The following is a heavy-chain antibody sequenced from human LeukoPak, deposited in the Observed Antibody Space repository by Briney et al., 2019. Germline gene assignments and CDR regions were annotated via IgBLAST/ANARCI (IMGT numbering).Heavy chain of an antibody. CDR2: INQDGGEK. CDR1: GFTFSSYW. V-gene: IGHV3-7*01. D-gene: IGHD2-2*01. CDR3: ATGRSCTTCYLPDY. J-gene: IGHJ4*02. Sequence: PGGSLRLSCAASGFTFSSYWMSWVRQAPGKGLEWVANINQDGGEKYYVDSVTGRFTISRDNAKNSLYLQMNSLRAEDTAVYHCATGRSCTTCYLPDYWGQGTPDTVSS.